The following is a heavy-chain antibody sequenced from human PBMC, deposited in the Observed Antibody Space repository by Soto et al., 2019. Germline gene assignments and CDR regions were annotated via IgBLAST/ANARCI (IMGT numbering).Heavy chain of an antibody. CDR1: GFTFRSYA. V-gene: IGHV3-23*01. J-gene: IGHJ6*03. CDR2: ISGSGGST. Sequence: PGGSQRLSCTASGFTFRSYAMSWVRQAPGKGLEWVSAISGSGGSTYYADSVKGRFTISRDNSKNTLYLQMNSLRAEDTAVYYCAREDYDILTGYYRAGYYMDVWGKGTTVTVSS. CDR3: AREDYDILTGYYRAGYYMDV. D-gene: IGHD3-9*01.